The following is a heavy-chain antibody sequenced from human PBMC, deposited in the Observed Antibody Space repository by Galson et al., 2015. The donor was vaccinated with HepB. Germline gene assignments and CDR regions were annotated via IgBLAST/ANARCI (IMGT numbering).Heavy chain of an antibody. D-gene: IGHD3-3*01. CDR1: GDSFSIYA. V-gene: IGHV1-69*10. J-gene: IGHJ5*01. CDR2: ISPILGIP. Sequence: SVKVSCKASGDSFSIYAMSWVRQAPGQGLEWIGGISPILGIPNYAQKFQDRVTITADKSTGTAFMELSSLRSEDTAVYYCARADDFWSGYRDAGTSRWFDSWGQGTLVIVSS. CDR3: ARADDFWSGYRDAGTSRWFDS.